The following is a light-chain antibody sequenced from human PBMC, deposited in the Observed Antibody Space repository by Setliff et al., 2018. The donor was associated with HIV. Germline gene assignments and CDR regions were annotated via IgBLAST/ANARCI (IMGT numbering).Light chain of an antibody. CDR2: EVS. J-gene: IGLJ1*01. CDR1: SNDVGDYNY. CDR3: LSYTVNSTPLYV. V-gene: IGLV2-14*01. Sequence: QSVLAQPASVSGSPGQSIIISCTGTSNDVGDYNYVPWYQQHPGKAPKLMIYEVSIRHSGVSNRFSGSKSGNTASLTISGLQAEDEADYYCLSYTVNSTPLYVLGTGTKVTVL.